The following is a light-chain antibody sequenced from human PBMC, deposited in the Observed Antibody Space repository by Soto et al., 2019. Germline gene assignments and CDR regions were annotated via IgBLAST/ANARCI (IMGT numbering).Light chain of an antibody. J-gene: IGLJ2*01. CDR1: SSDVGSYND. CDR3: SSHAGNTKLI. CDR2: DVF. V-gene: IGLV2-8*01. Sequence: QSALTQPPSASGSPGQSITISCTGTSSDVGSYNDVAWYQQNPGKAPKLMIYDVFKRPSGVPDRFSGSKSGNTASLTVSGLRAEDEADYHCSSHAGNTKLIFGGGTKLTVL.